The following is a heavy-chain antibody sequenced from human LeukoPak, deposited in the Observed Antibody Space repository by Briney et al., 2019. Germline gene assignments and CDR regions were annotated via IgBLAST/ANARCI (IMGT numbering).Heavy chain of an antibody. CDR1: GGSISSYY. CDR2: IYYSGST. D-gene: IGHD2-15*01. V-gene: IGHV4-59*01. CDR3: ARGVCSGGSCWFDP. J-gene: IGHJ5*02. Sequence: PSETLSLTCTVSGGSISSYYWSWIRQPPGKGLEWIGYIYYSGSTNYNPSLKSRVTISVDTSKNQFSLKLSSVTAADTAVYYCARGVCSGGSCWFDPWGQGTLVTVSS.